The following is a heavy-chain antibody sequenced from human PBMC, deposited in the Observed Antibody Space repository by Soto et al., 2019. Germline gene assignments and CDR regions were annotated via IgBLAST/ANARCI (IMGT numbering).Heavy chain of an antibody. CDR3: AKDRRELLDAFDI. D-gene: IGHD1-26*01. V-gene: IGHV3-9*01. CDR1: GFTFDDYA. Sequence: GGSLRLSCAASGFTFDDYAMHWVRQAPGKGLEWVSGISWNSGSIGYADSVKGRFTISRDNAKNSLYLQMNSLRAEDTALYYCAKDRRELLDAFDIWGQGTVVTVSS. CDR2: ISWNSGSI. J-gene: IGHJ3*02.